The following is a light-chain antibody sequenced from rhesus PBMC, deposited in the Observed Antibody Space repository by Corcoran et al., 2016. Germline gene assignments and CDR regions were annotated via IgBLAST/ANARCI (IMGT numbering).Light chain of an antibody. CDR3: QQYDDLPFT. CDR1: QGINSW. V-gene: IGKV1-19*01. Sequence: DIQMTQSPSSLSASVGDKVTITCHASQGINSWLAWYQQKPGKAPKPLIYGASSLQSGVPSRFSGSGAGTDYTLTISSLQPEDFATYYCQQYDDLPFTFGPGTKLDIK. J-gene: IGKJ3*01. CDR2: GAS.